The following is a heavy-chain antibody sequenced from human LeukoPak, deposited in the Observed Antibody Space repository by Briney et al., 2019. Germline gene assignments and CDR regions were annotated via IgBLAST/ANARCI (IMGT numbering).Heavy chain of an antibody. CDR1: GYTFTSYY. D-gene: IGHD5-24*01. Sequence: ASVKVSCTASGYTFTSYYMHWVRQAPGQGLEWMGIINPSGGSTSYAQKFQGRVTMTRDTSTSTVYMELSSLRSEDTAVYYCARTVEMALFDYWGQGTLVTVSS. CDR3: ARTVEMALFDY. J-gene: IGHJ4*02. V-gene: IGHV1-46*01. CDR2: INPSGGST.